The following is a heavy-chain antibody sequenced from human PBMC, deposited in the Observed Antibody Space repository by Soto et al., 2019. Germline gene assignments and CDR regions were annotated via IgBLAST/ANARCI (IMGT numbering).Heavy chain of an antibody. CDR1: GFTFSRYG. CDR2: ISYDGSNK. V-gene: IGHV3-30*18. CDR3: AKERWTTVTMYYFVC. D-gene: IGHD4-17*01. J-gene: IGHJ4*02. Sequence: PGGSLRLSCAASGFTFSRYGMHWVRQAPGKGLEWVAVISYDGSNKYYADSVKGRFTISRDNSKNTLYLQMNSLRAEDTAVYYCAKERWTTVTMYYFVCWGQGTLVTVSS.